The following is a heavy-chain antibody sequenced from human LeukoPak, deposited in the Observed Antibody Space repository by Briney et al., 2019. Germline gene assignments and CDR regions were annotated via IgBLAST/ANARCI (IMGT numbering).Heavy chain of an antibody. V-gene: IGHV3-23*01. Sequence: GGSLRLSCAASGFTFSSYAMSWVRQAPGKGLEWVSAISGSGGSTYYADSVKGRFTISRDNSKNTLYLQMNSLRAEDTAVYYCAKSDIVATINSSPTDYWGQGTLVTVSS. D-gene: IGHD5-12*01. CDR3: AKSDIVATINSSPTDY. J-gene: IGHJ4*02. CDR1: GFTFSSYA. CDR2: ISGSGGST.